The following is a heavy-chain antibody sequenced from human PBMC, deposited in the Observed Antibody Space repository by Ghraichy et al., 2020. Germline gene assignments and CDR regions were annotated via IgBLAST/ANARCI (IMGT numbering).Heavy chain of an antibody. J-gene: IGHJ6*02. CDR1: GFTFSSYS. CDR2: ISSSSSYI. CDR3: ARDYGGYDSNYYYYGMDV. Sequence: GGSLRLSCAASGFTFSSYSMNWVRQAPGKGLEWVSSISSSSSYIYYADSVKGRFTISRDNAKNSLYLQMNSLRAEDTAVYYCARDYGGYDSNYYYYGMDVWGQGTTVTVSS. V-gene: IGHV3-21*01. D-gene: IGHD5-12*01.